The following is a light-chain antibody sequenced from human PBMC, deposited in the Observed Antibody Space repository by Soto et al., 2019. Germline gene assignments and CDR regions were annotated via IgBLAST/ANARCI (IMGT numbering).Light chain of an antibody. V-gene: IGLV2-14*01. CDR2: DVS. CDR1: SSDVGGYNY. Sequence: QSVLTQPASVSGSPGQSITISCTGTSSDVGGYNYVSWFQQHPGKAPKLMIYDVSSRPSGVSNRFSGSKSGNTASLTISGLQAEDGADYYCSSYTSSSLVVFGGGTKVTVL. CDR3: SSYTSSSLVV. J-gene: IGLJ3*02.